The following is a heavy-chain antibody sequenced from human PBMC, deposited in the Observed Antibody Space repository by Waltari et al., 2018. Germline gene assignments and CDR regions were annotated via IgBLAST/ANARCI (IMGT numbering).Heavy chain of an antibody. J-gene: IGHJ4*02. CDR1: GFPFSSHA. V-gene: IGHV3-23*01. Sequence: EVQLLESGGALVQPGGSLRVSCAAAGFPFSSHAMSWVRQAPGKGLEWVSGISANDGRTYYADSVKGRFTISRDNSKNTLYLQMNSLRAEDTAVYYCAKDLTMIVVVNLGDFDYWGQGTLVTVSS. CDR2: ISANDGRT. CDR3: AKDLTMIVVVNLGDFDY. D-gene: IGHD3-22*01.